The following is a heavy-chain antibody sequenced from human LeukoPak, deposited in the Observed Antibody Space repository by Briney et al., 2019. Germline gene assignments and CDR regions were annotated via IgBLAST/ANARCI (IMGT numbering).Heavy chain of an antibody. Sequence: GGSLRLSCAASGLTFSKYWMSWVRQAPGKGLEWVANIKQDGREMYYVDSVEGRFTISRDNAKNSLYLQMNSLRAEGTAVYYCARGSWPADNWGQGTLVTVSS. D-gene: IGHD5-24*01. V-gene: IGHV3-7*01. CDR1: GLTFSKYW. J-gene: IGHJ4*02. CDR2: IKQDGREM. CDR3: ARGSWPADN.